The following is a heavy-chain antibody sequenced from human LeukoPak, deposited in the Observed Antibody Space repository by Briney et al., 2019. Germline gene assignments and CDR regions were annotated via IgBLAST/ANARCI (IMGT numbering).Heavy chain of an antibody. J-gene: IGHJ5*02. Sequence: SETLSLTCTVSGGSISSGSYYWSWIRQPAGKGLEWIGRIYTSGSTNYNPSLKSRVTISVDTSKNQFSLKLSSVTAADTAVYYCARETTVTTRFDPWGQGTLVTVSS. CDR2: IYTSGST. CDR1: GGSISSGSYY. CDR3: ARETTVTTRFDP. D-gene: IGHD4-17*01. V-gene: IGHV4-61*02.